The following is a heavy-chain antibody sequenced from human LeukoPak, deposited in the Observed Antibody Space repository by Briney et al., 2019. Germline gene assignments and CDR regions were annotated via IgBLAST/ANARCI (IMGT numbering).Heavy chain of an antibody. Sequence: PGGSLRLPCAASGFTFSSYAMHWVRQAPGKGLEYVSAISSNGGSTYYANSVKGRFTISRDNSKNTLYLQMGSLRAEDMAVYYCARLIGGVLRGGYFDYWGQGTLVTVSS. J-gene: IGHJ4*02. CDR1: GFTFSSYA. CDR3: ARLIGGVLRGGYFDY. D-gene: IGHD2-8*01. CDR2: ISSNGGST. V-gene: IGHV3-64*01.